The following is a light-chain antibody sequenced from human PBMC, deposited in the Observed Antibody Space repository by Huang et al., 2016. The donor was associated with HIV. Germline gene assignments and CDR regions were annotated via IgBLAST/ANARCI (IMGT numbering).Light chain of an antibody. CDR2: DAS. Sequence: DIQMTQSPSSLSASVGDRVTITCQASQDISHYLNWYQQKPGKAPKVLIYDASNLATGVPSRFSGSGSGTDFTFTISSLQPEDIATYYCQQYDNFTFGPGTKVDIK. V-gene: IGKV1-33*01. CDR1: QDISHY. J-gene: IGKJ3*01. CDR3: QQYDNFT.